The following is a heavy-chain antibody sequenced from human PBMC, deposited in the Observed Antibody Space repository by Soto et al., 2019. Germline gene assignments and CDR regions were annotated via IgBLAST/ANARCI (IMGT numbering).Heavy chain of an antibody. D-gene: IGHD2-2*01. CDR2: TYYSGST. CDR1: GGSISSYY. J-gene: IGHJ4*02. CDR3: ARHEASRPQPFDY. Sequence: SETLSLTCTVSGGSISSYYWSWIRQPPGKGLEWIGYTYYSGSTNYNPSLKSRVTISVDTSKNQFSLKLSSVTAADTAVYYCARHEASRPQPFDYWGQGTLVTVSS. V-gene: IGHV4-59*08.